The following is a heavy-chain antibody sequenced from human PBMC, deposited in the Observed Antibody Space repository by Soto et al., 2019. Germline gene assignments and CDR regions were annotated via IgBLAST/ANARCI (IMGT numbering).Heavy chain of an antibody. CDR2: INAGNGNT. D-gene: IGHD6-13*01. J-gene: IGHJ4*02. Sequence: ASVKVSCKASGYTFTSYAMHWVRQAPGQRLEWMGWINAGNGNTKYSQKFQGRVTITRDTSASTAYMELSSLRSEDTAVYYCARDYSSWYPKYYFDYWGQGTLVTVSS. V-gene: IGHV1-3*01. CDR3: ARDYSSWYPKYYFDY. CDR1: GYTFTSYA.